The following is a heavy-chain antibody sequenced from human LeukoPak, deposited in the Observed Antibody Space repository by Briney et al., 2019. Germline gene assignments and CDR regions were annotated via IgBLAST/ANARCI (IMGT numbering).Heavy chain of an antibody. Sequence: GGSLRLSCAAAGFTFSSYAMTWVRQAPGKGLEWVAVISYDGSNKYYADSVKGRFTISRDNSKNTLYLQMNSLRAEDTAVYYCARGVGATMYYWGQGTLVTVSS. CDR2: ISYDGSNK. D-gene: IGHD1-26*01. CDR1: GFTFSSYA. CDR3: ARGVGATMYY. V-gene: IGHV3-30-3*01. J-gene: IGHJ4*02.